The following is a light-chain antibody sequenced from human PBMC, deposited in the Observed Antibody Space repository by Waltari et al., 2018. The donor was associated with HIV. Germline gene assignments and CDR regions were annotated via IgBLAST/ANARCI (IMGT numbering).Light chain of an antibody. CDR2: DAS. Sequence: DIVLTQSPATLSLSPVERATLSCSASQSVSSHLAWYQQKPGQAPRLLIYDASNRATGIPARFSGSGSGTDFTLTISSLEPEDFAVYYCQQRSHWPPLTFGGGTKVEIK. CDR1: QSVSSH. CDR3: QQRSHWPPLT. V-gene: IGKV3-11*01. J-gene: IGKJ4*01.